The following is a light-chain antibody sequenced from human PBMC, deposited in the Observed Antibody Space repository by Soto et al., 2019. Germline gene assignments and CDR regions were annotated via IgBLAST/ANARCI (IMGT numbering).Light chain of an antibody. Sequence: AIQLTQSPSSLSASVGDRVTITCRTSHGISSALAWYQQKPGKAPNLLIYDASSLESGVPSRFSGSGFGTEFTLTISSLQPEDFATYYCQQFNSYPLTFGQGTRLEIK. CDR2: DAS. CDR1: HGISSA. J-gene: IGKJ5*01. CDR3: QQFNSYPLT. V-gene: IGKV1-13*02.